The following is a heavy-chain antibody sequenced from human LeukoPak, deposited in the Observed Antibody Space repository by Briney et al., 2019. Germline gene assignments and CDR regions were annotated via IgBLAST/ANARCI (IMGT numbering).Heavy chain of an antibody. D-gene: IGHD3-22*01. CDR1: GFTFSSYS. J-gene: IGHJ4*02. CDR3: ARDLTDDSSGSVDY. CDR2: ISYDGSNK. V-gene: IGHV3-30*03. Sequence: AGGSLRLSCAASGFTFSSYSMNWVRQAPGKGLEWVAVISYDGSNKYYADSVKGRFTISRDNSKNTLYLQMNSLRAEDTAVYYCARDLTDDSSGSVDYWGQGTLVTVSS.